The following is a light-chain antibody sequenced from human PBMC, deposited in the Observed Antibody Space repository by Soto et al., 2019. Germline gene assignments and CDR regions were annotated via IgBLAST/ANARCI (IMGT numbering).Light chain of an antibody. CDR2: DNN. J-gene: IGLJ1*01. V-gene: IGLV1-51*01. CDR3: GTWDSSLIVEV. Sequence: QSALTQPPSVSAAPGQKVTISCSGSNSNIGNNYVSWYQQLPGTAPKLLIYDNNKRPSAIPDRFSGSKSGTSATLGITGLQTGDEADYYCGTWDSSLIVEVFGTGTKVTVL. CDR1: NSNIGNNY.